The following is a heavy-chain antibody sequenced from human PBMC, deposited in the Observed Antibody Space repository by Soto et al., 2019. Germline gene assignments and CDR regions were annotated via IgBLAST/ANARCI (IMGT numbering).Heavy chain of an antibody. CDR2: IYYSGST. D-gene: IGHD2-8*01. CDR3: ARDGRIVLMVYANWFDP. CDR1: GGSISSSSYY. J-gene: IGHJ5*02. V-gene: IGHV4-39*07. Sequence: SETLSLTCTVSGGSISSSSYYWGWIRQPPGKGLEWIGSIYYSGSTYYNPSLKSRVPISVDTSKNQFSLKLSSVTAADTAVYYCARDGRIVLMVYANWFDPWGQGTLVTVSS.